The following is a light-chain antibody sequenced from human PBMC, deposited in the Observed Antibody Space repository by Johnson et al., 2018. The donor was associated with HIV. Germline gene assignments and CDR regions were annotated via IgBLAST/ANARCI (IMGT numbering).Light chain of an antibody. J-gene: IGLJ1*01. CDR3: GTWDSSLSAGGV. V-gene: IGLV1-51*02. CDR1: SSNIGNNY. CDR2: ENN. Sequence: VLTQPPSVSAAPGQKVTIYCSGSSSNIGNNYVSWYQQLPGTAPKLLIYENNKRPSGIPDRFSGSKSGTSATLGITGLQTGDEADYYCGTWDSSLSAGGVFGTGTKVTVL.